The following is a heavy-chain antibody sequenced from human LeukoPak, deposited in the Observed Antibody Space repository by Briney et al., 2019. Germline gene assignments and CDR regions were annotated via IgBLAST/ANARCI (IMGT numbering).Heavy chain of an antibody. CDR1: GGSISSSSYY. CDR2: IYHSGST. D-gene: IGHD6-19*01. CDR3: ASCSSGWAYYFDY. V-gene: IGHV4-39*02. J-gene: IGHJ4*02. Sequence: PSETLSLTCTVSGGSISSSSYYWGWIRQPPGKGLEWIGSIYHSGSTYYNPSLKSRVTISVDTSKNHFSLKLNSVTAADTAVYYCASCSSGWAYYFDYWGQGTLVTVSS.